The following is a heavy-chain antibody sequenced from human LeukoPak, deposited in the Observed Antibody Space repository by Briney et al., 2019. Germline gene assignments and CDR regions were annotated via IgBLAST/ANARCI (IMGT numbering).Heavy chain of an antibody. CDR2: IKQDGSEK. CDR3: ARGHYGMDV. V-gene: IGHV3-7*03. CDR1: GFTFSSFW. Sequence: GGSLRLSCAASGFTFSSFWMSWVRQAPGKGLEWVAYIKQDGSEKSYVDSVRGRFAISRDNAENSQYLQINSLRAEDTAVYYCARGHYGMDVWGKGTTVTVSS. J-gene: IGHJ6*04.